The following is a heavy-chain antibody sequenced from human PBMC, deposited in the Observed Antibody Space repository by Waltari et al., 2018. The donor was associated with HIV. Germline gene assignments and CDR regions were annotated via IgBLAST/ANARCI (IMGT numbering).Heavy chain of an antibody. V-gene: IGHV3-23*01. CDR3: AKVSSSSLGRFDY. CDR2: ITGSGLST. Sequence: EVQLLQSGGGLVQPGGSLRLSCTASGFTFSNYAMTWVRQAPGMGLEWVSGITGSGLSTYYADSVKRRFTISRDESMDTLYLQMNSLRPEDTAVYYCAKVSSSSLGRFDYWGQGTLVSVSS. J-gene: IGHJ4*02. CDR1: GFTFSNYA. D-gene: IGHD6-6*01.